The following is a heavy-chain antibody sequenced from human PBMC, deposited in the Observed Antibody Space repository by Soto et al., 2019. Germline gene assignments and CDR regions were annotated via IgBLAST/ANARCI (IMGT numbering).Heavy chain of an antibody. CDR2: ISSSSSYI. Sequence: PGGSLRLSCAASGFTFSSYSMNWVRQAPGKGLEWVSSISSSSSYIYYADSVKGRFTISRDNAKNSLYLQMNSLRAEDTAVYYCARDPNRYCSSTSCYTYGMDVWGQGTTVTV. D-gene: IGHD2-2*02. J-gene: IGHJ6*02. V-gene: IGHV3-21*01. CDR3: ARDPNRYCSSTSCYTYGMDV. CDR1: GFTFSSYS.